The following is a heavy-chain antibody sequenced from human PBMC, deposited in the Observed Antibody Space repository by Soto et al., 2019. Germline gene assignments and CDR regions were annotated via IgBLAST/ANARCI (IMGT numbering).Heavy chain of an antibody. CDR2: ISGSGGST. J-gene: IGHJ6*02. CDR3: AKGPTIFGVVIIFEYYYGMDI. Sequence: GGSLRLSCAASRFTFSSYAMSLVRQAPGKGPEWVSAISGSGGSTYYADSVKGRFTISRDNSKNTLYLQLNSLRAEDTAIYYYAKGPTIFGVVIIFEYYYGMDIWGQGTTVTVSS. D-gene: IGHD3-3*01. V-gene: IGHV3-23*01. CDR1: RFTFSSYA.